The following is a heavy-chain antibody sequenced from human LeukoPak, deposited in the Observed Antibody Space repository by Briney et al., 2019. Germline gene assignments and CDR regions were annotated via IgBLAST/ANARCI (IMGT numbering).Heavy chain of an antibody. D-gene: IGHD3-10*01. CDR3: ARDPGTLLRGSRRGYDGNYYYMDV. CDR2: IFYNGNT. Sequence: SETLSLTCTVSGASFSSYYWSWLRQPPGKGLEWIAYIFYNGNTKYNPSLKSRVTISVDTSKTQFSLKVTSVTAADTAVYYCARDPGTLLRGSRRGYDGNYYYMDVWGKGTTVTISS. V-gene: IGHV4-59*01. CDR1: GASFSSYY. J-gene: IGHJ6*03.